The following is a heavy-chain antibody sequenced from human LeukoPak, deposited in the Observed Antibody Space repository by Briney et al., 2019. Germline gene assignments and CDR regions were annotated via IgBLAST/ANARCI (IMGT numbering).Heavy chain of an antibody. Sequence: PGRSLRLSCAASGFTFSSYGVHWVRQAPGKGLEWVALIWFDGTNKYYAESVKGRFTISRDNSKDTLYLQMNSLRAEDTAVYYCARDRPYGMDVWGQGTTVTVSS. V-gene: IGHV3-33*01. CDR2: IWFDGTNK. CDR3: ARDRPYGMDV. CDR1: GFTFSSYG. J-gene: IGHJ6*02.